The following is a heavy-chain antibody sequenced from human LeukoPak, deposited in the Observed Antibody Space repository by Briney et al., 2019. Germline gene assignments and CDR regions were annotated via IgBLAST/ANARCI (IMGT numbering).Heavy chain of an antibody. CDR3: ARDYYDFWSGYYNGVPDY. J-gene: IGHJ4*02. V-gene: IGHV1-2*02. Sequence: GSVKVSCKASGYTFTGYYMHWVRQAPGQGLEWMGWIKTNSGGTNYAQKFQGRVTMTRDTSISTAYMELSRLRSDDTAVYYCARDYYDFWSGYYNGVPDYWGQGTLVTVSS. D-gene: IGHD3-3*01. CDR2: IKTNSGGT. CDR1: GYTFTGYY.